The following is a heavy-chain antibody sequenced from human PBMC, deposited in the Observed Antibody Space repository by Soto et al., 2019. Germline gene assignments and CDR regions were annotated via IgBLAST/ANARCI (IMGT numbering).Heavy chain of an antibody. CDR2: INHSGST. CDR1: GGSFSDYY. Sequence: SETLSLTCAVYGGSFSDYYWTWIRQPPGKGLEWIGEINHSGSTNQNPSLKSRVIISVDTSKNQFSLKLSSVTAADTAVYYCARGRPMSWGNWFDPWGQGTLVTVSS. D-gene: IGHD3-10*02. V-gene: IGHV4-34*01. CDR3: ARGRPMSWGNWFDP. J-gene: IGHJ5*02.